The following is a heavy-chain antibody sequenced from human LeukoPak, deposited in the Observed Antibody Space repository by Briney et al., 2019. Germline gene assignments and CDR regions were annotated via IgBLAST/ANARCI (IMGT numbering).Heavy chain of an antibody. CDR3: ARGLLELWFGESDAFDI. V-gene: IGHV4-39*07. Sequence: SETLSLTCTVSGGSISNVNYHWGWIRQPPGKGLEWIGSIYYSGNTFYKPSLTSRVTISIDTSKNQFSLKLSSVTAADTAVYYCARGLLELWFGESDAFDIWGQGTMVTVSS. CDR2: IYYSGNT. D-gene: IGHD3-10*01. J-gene: IGHJ3*02. CDR1: GGSISNVNYH.